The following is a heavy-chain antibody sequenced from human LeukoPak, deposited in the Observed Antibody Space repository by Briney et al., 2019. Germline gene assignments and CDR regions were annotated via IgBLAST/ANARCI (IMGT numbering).Heavy chain of an antibody. CDR1: RFIFDSYG. CDR2: ISHDGKTK. Sequence: PGGSLRLSCAASRFIFDSYGMHWVRQAPGKGLEWVAVISHDGKTKYYADSVKGRFTISRDNPKNILYLQMNSLRVEDPAVFYCAKDSVPHRHRVGGIGGAFDYWGQGSPVTVSS. V-gene: IGHV3-30*18. J-gene: IGHJ4*02. CDR3: AKDSVPHRHRVGGIGGAFDY. D-gene: IGHD1-26*01.